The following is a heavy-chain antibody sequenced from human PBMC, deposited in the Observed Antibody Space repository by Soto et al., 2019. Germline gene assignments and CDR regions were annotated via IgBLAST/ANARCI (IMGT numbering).Heavy chain of an antibody. D-gene: IGHD2-15*01. CDR2: ISAYNGNT. CDR1: GYTFTSYG. J-gene: IGHJ5*02. Sequence: ASVKVSCKASGYTFTSYGISWVRQAPGQGLEWMGWISAYNGNTNYAQKLQGRVTMTTDTSTSTAYMELRSLRSDDTAVYYCARVWSVADMRTNWFDPWGQGTLVTVSS. V-gene: IGHV1-18*01. CDR3: ARVWSVADMRTNWFDP.